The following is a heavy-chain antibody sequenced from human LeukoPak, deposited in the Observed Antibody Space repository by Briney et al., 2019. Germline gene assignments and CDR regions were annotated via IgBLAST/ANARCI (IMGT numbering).Heavy chain of an antibody. D-gene: IGHD3-9*01. CDR1: GYTFTSYG. J-gene: IGHJ6*03. CDR3: ARDTYDIWFLYYYYMDV. CDR2: ISAYNGNT. V-gene: IGHV1-18*01. Sequence: AASVKVSCKASGYTFTSYGISWVRQAPGQGLEWMGWISAYNGNTNYAQKLQGRVTMTTDTSTSTAYMELRSLRSDDTAVYYCARDTYDIWFLYYYYMDVWGKGTTVTVSS.